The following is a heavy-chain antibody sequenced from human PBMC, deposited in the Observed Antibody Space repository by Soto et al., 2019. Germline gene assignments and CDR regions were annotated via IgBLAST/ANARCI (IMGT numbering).Heavy chain of an antibody. Sequence: QVQLVESGGGVVQPGRSLRLSCVASGFTFSSYGVHWVRQAPGKGLEWVAVISHDGSTKYYANSVKGRFTISRDNSKSTLYLQMNSLRAEDTAMDYCAKTEDGAFDMWGQGTMVAVSS. CDR3: AKTEDGAFDM. CDR1: GFTFSSYG. V-gene: IGHV3-30*18. CDR2: ISHDGSTK. J-gene: IGHJ3*02. D-gene: IGHD2-15*01.